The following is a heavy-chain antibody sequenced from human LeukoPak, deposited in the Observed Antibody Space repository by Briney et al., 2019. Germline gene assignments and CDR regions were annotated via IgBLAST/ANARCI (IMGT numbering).Heavy chain of an antibody. J-gene: IGHJ4*02. D-gene: IGHD1-1*01. CDR1: GFTFSYYS. CDR2: ISSSGSSM. CDR3: VRQTTVFDN. Sequence: GGSLRLSCAASGFTFSYYSMNWVRQAPGKGLEWLSYISSSGSSMYYADSVKGRFTISRDNAQNSVYLQMNSLRDEDTAVYYCVRQTTVFDNWGQGTLVTVSS. V-gene: IGHV3-48*02.